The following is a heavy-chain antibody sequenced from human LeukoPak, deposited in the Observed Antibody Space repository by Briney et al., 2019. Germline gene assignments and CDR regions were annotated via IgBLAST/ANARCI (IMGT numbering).Heavy chain of an antibody. D-gene: IGHD3-10*01. CDR3: AKGGSSYYGSGSYGYFDL. Sequence: PGGSLRLSCAASGFTFDDYGMHWVRQAPGKGLEWVSGISWNSDSIGYSDSVKGRFTISRDNAKNSLYLQMNSLRAEDTALYYCAKGGSSYYGSGSYGYFDLWGRGTLVTVPS. J-gene: IGHJ2*01. V-gene: IGHV3-9*01. CDR1: GFTFDDYG. CDR2: ISWNSDSI.